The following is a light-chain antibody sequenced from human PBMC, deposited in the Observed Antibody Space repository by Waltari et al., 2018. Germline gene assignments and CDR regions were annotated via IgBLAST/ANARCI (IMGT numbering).Light chain of an antibody. CDR2: NND. CDR1: SSNIGQNT. V-gene: IGLV1-44*01. J-gene: IGLJ6*01. CDR3: ASLDDSLGGLL. Sequence: QSVLSQPPSASGAPGQRVTISCSGSSSNIGQNTVNWYQQLPGTAPRLLIHNNDLGPSGFSDRFSGSKSGTSASLAISGLQSEDETDYYCASLDDSLGGLLFGSCTTVTVL.